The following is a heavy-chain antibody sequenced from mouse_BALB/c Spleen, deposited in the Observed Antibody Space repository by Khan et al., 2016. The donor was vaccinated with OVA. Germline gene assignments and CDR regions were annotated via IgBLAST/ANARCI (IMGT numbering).Heavy chain of an antibody. CDR3: AREWGAWFPY. CDR1: GYTFTDYN. V-gene: IGHV1-77*01. Sequence: VQLQQYGAELARPGASVKLSCKASGYTFTDYNINWVKQRTGQGLEWIGEIYPGSNNTYYNEKFKGKATLTADKSSSTAYMQLSSLTSEDSAVYSCAREWGAWFPYWGQGTLVTVSA. CDR2: IYPGSNNT. J-gene: IGHJ3*01.